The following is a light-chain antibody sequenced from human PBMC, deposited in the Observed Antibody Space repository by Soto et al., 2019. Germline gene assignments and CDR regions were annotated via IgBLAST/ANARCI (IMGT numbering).Light chain of an antibody. CDR2: KND. J-gene: IGLJ1*01. CDR3: ASWDDSLGAYYV. V-gene: IGLV1-47*01. CDR1: RSNIGRNY. Sequence: QSVLTQPPSESGTPGQRVTISCSGSRSNIGRNYVFWYQQLPGTAPKLLIYKNDQRPSGVPDRFSGSKSGTSASLAISGLRSDDEAEYYCASWDDSLGAYYVFGTGTKVTVI.